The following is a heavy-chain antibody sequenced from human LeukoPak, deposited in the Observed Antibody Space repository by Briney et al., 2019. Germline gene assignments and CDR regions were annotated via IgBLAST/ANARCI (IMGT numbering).Heavy chain of an antibody. CDR1: GGTFSSYA. CDR3: VITMIVVVA. Sequence: ASVKVSCKASGGTFSSYAISWVRQAPRHALELIGVIVPISGTATSAQKFQGRVTITTDESTSSAYRELSSLRSEDTAVYYCVITMIVVVAWGQGSLVTVSS. J-gene: IGHJ4*02. V-gene: IGHV1-69*05. D-gene: IGHD3-22*01. CDR2: IVPISGTA.